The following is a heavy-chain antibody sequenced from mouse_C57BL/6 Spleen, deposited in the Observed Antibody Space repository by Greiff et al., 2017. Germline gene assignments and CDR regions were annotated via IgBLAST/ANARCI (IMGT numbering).Heavy chain of an antibody. CDR3: AILYDGYYSYAMDY. D-gene: IGHD2-3*01. J-gene: IGHJ4*01. V-gene: IGHV1-39*01. CDR1: GYSFTDYN. Sequence: QLQESGPELVKPGASVKISCKASGYSFTDYNMNWVKQSNGKSLEWIGVINPNYGTTSYNQKFKGKATLTVDQSSSTAYMQLNSLTSEDSAVYYCAILYDGYYSYAMDYWGQGTSVTVSS. CDR2: INPNYGTT.